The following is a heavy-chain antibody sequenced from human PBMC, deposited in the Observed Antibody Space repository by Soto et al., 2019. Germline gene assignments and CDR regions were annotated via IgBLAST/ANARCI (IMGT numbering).Heavy chain of an antibody. J-gene: IGHJ4*02. Sequence: EVQLLESWGGLVQPGGSLRLSCAASGFTFSSYAMSWVRQAPGKGLEWVSAISGSGGSTYYADSVKGRFTISRDNSKNTLYLQMNSLRAEDTAVYYCAKQSYGDNYFDYWGQGTLVTVSS. CDR3: AKQSYGDNYFDY. V-gene: IGHV3-23*01. CDR1: GFTFSSYA. CDR2: ISGSGGST. D-gene: IGHD4-17*01.